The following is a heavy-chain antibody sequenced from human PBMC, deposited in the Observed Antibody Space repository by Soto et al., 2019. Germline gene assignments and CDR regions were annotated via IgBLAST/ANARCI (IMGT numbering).Heavy chain of an antibody. CDR1: GGSVSSGSYY. V-gene: IGHV4-61*01. J-gene: IGHJ3*02. Sequence: PSETLSLTCTVSGGSVSSGSYYWSWIRQPPGKGLEWIGYIYYRGSTNYNPSLKSRVTISVDTSKNQFSLKLSSVTAADTAVYYCARGWDYGVPRIWGQGTMVTVSS. CDR2: IYYRGST. D-gene: IGHD4-17*01. CDR3: ARGWDYGVPRI.